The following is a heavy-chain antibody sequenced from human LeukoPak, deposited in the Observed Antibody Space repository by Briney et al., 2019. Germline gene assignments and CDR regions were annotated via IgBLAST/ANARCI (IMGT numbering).Heavy chain of an antibody. CDR2: ISGSGGST. J-gene: IGHJ4*02. CDR3: AKVPRGAGTSSGY. V-gene: IGHV3-23*01. CDR1: RFTFSNYA. Sequence: GGSLRLSCAASRFTFSNYAMNWVRQAPGKGLEWVSAISGSGGSTYYVDSVKGRFTISRDNSKNTLYLQMNSLRAENTAVYYCAKVPRGAGTSSGYWGQGTLVTVSS. D-gene: IGHD3-3*01.